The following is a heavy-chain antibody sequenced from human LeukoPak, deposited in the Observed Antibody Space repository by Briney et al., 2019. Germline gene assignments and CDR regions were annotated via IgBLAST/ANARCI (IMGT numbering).Heavy chain of an antibody. V-gene: IGHV3-74*01. Sequence: PGGSLRLSCAASGFTFGSYWMHWVRQAPGKGLVWVSRISSDGSSTSYADSVKGRFTISRDNAKNTLYLQMNSLRAEDTAVYHCARTTGSKNAFDIWGQGTIVTVSS. D-gene: IGHD1-26*01. CDR3: ARTTGSKNAFDI. CDR2: ISSDGSST. J-gene: IGHJ3*02. CDR1: GFTFGSYW.